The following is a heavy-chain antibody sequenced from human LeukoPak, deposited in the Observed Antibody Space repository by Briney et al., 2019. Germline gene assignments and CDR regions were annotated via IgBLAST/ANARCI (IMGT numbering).Heavy chain of an antibody. V-gene: IGHV3-21*01. CDR3: ARVSAVAGTGSYYYYYGMDV. CDR1: GFTFSSYS. D-gene: IGHD6-19*01. Sequence: GGSLRLSCAASGFTFSSYSMNWVRQAPGKGLEWVSSISSSSSYTYYADSVKGRFTVSRDNAKNSLYLQMNSLRAEDTAVYYCARVSAVAGTGSYYYYYGMDVWGQGTTVTVSS. J-gene: IGHJ6*02. CDR2: ISSSSSYT.